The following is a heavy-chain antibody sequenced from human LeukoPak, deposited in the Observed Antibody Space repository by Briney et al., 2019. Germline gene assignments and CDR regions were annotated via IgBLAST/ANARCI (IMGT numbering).Heavy chain of an antibody. D-gene: IGHD4-11*01. CDR2: ISNSGGRT. Sequence: AGGSLRLSCAASGFTFSSYAMSWVRQAPGKGLEWVSSISNSGGRTFYADSVGGRFTISRDNSKNTLFLQMNSLRDEDTAVYYCAKDLYSNYGPADYWGQGNLVTVSS. CDR1: GFTFSSYA. CDR3: AKDLYSNYGPADY. J-gene: IGHJ4*02. V-gene: IGHV3-23*01.